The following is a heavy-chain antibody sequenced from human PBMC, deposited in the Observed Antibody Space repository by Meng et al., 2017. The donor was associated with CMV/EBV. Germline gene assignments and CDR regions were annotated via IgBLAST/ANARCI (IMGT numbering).Heavy chain of an antibody. V-gene: IGHV4-61*01. CDR3: ARDRGYSSSWRRGYYGMDV. CDR2: IYYSGST. CDR1: GGSVSSGRYY. D-gene: IGHD6-13*01. Sequence: SETLSLTCTVSGGSVSSGRYYWSWIRQPPGKGLEWIGYIYYSGSTTYNPSLKSRVTITVDTSKNQFSLKLSSVTAADTAVYYCARDRGYSSSWRRGYYGMDVWGQGTTVTVSS. J-gene: IGHJ6*02.